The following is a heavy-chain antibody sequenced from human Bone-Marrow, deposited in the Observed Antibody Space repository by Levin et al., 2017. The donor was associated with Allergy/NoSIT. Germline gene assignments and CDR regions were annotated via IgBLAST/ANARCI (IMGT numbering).Heavy chain of an antibody. D-gene: IGHD4-17*01. CDR2: IFYSGTT. Sequence: SETLSLTCVVSGDSVRTVDHYWNWIRQTPGKGLEWIGNIFYSGTTHYNPSLRRRVTLSVDTSKNEISLRLYSVTAADTAVYYCAGDRAYGDMRYFFDFWGQGHLVTVSS. CDR1: GDSVRTVDHY. CDR3: AGDRAYGDMRYFFDF. J-gene: IGHJ4*02. V-gene: IGHV4-31*11.